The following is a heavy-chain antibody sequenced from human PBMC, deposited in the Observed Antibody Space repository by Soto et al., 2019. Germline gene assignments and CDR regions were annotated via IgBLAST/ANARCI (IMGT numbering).Heavy chain of an antibody. CDR2: ISDGAGAT. CDR1: GFAFSNYA. Sequence: EVHLLEAGGGLVQPGGSLRISCAASGFAFSNYAMTWVRQAPGKGLEWVSDISDGAGATHYADSVKGRFTISRDDSKNTLYLQLDRLTAENAALYYCVKGRTFFDFWGQGTLVSVSS. D-gene: IGHD3-16*01. J-gene: IGHJ4*02. CDR3: VKGRTFFDF. V-gene: IGHV3-23*01.